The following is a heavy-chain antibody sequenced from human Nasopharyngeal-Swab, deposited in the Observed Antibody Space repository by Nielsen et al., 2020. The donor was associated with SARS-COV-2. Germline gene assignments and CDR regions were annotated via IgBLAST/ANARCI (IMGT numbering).Heavy chain of an antibody. CDR1: GGSVSSGTYY. CDR3: ARDQRWFGDLLPYRLYYYYGMDV. D-gene: IGHD3-10*01. CDR2: IYYSGST. V-gene: IGHV4-61*01. Sequence: SETLSLTCTVSGGSVSSGTYYWSWIRQPPGKGLEWIGYIYYSGSTNYNPSLKSRVTIPVDTSKNQFSLKLSSVTAADTAVYYCARDQRWFGDLLPYRLYYYYGMDVWGQGTTVTVSS. J-gene: IGHJ6*02.